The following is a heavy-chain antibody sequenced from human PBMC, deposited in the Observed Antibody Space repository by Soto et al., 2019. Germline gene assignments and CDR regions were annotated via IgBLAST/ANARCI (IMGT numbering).Heavy chain of an antibody. V-gene: IGHV3-30-3*01. J-gene: IGHJ4*02. CDR3: ARSYCTNGVCYTGFDY. CDR1: GFTFSSYA. CDR2: ISYDGSNK. Sequence: QVQLVESGGGVVQPGRSLRLSCAASGFTFSSYAMHWVRQAPGKGLEWVAVISYDGSNKYYADSVKGRFTISRDNSKNTLYLQMNSLRAEVTAVYYCARSYCTNGVCYTGFDYWGQGTLVTVSS. D-gene: IGHD2-8*01.